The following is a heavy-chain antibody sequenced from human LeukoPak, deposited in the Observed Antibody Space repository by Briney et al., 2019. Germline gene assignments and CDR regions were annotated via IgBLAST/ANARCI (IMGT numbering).Heavy chain of an antibody. CDR2: ISGSGGST. V-gene: IGHV3-23*01. CDR1: GFTVSSYA. Sequence: GGSLRLSCAASGFTVSSYAMSWVRQAPGKGLEWVSAISGSGGSTYYADSVKGRFTISRDNSKNTLYLQMNSLRAEDTAVYYCAKPPSRGPYDSSGYFDYWGQGTLVTVSS. CDR3: AKPPSRGPYDSSGYFDY. D-gene: IGHD3-22*01. J-gene: IGHJ4*02.